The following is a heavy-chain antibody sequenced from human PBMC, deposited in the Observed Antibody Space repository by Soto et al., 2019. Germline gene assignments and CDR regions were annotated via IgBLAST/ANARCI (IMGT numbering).Heavy chain of an antibody. Sequence: QVQLVQSGAEEKKPGASVKVSCKASGYTFTSYAMHWLRQAPGQRLEWMGWINAGNGNTKYSQKFQGRVTITRHTSASTAYMELSSLRSEDTDVYYCARSIVVVTALDYWGQGTLVTVSS. CDR2: INAGNGNT. CDR3: ARSIVVVTALDY. CDR1: GYTFTSYA. D-gene: IGHD2-21*02. J-gene: IGHJ4*02. V-gene: IGHV1-3*05.